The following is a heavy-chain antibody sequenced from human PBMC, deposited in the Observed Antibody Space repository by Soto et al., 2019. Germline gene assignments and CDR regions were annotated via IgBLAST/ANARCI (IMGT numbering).Heavy chain of an antibody. CDR3: ARDGSYYDILTGSPYYYYYDMDV. D-gene: IGHD3-9*01. CDR2: ISRSSSTI. J-gene: IGHJ6*02. CDR1: GFTLSSYN. V-gene: IGHV3-48*02. Sequence: GGSLRLSCAASGFTLSSYNMNWVRQAPGKGLEWVSYISRSSSTIHYADSVKGRFTISRDNAKNSLYLQMNSLRDEDTAVYYCARDGSYYDILTGSPYYYYYDMDVWGQGTTVTVSS.